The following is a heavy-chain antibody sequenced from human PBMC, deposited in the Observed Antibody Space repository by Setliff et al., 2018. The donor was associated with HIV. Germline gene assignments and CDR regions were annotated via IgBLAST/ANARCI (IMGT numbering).Heavy chain of an antibody. Sequence: GESLKISCTGSGYSFTNYWIGWVRQMPGKGLEWMGIIFPGDSDTRYSPSFQGQVTISADTSISTAYLQWRSLKASDTAMYYCARQPGRAVAGTIQYYYYGMDVWGQGTTVTVSS. D-gene: IGHD6-19*01. J-gene: IGHJ6*02. CDR2: IFPGDSDT. CDR3: ARQPGRAVAGTIQYYYYGMDV. V-gene: IGHV5-51*01. CDR1: GYSFTNYW.